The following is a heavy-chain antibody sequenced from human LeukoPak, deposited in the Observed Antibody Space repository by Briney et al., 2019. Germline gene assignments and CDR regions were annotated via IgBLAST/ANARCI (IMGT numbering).Heavy chain of an antibody. Sequence: GGSLRLSCAASGFTFSSYGMHWVRQAPGKGLEWVAFIRYDGSNKYYADSVKGRFTISRDNSKNTLYLQMNSLRAEDTAVYYCAKDPPYCGGDCRIPHYWGQGTLVTVSS. D-gene: IGHD2-21*02. CDR2: IRYDGSNK. CDR1: GFTFSSYG. J-gene: IGHJ4*02. CDR3: AKDPPYCGGDCRIPHY. V-gene: IGHV3-30*02.